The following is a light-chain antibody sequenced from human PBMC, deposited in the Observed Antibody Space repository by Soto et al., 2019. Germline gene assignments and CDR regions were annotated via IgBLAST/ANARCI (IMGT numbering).Light chain of an antibody. V-gene: IGKV1-5*01. J-gene: IGKJ1*01. CDR3: QQYNSYLWS. Sequence: DIQMTQSPSTLSASVGDRVTITCRASQSIVSRLAWYQLKPGKAPKLLIYGASSLQSGVPSRFSGSGSGTEFTLTISSLQPDDFATYYCQQYNSYLWSFGQGTKVDIK. CDR1: QSIVSR. CDR2: GAS.